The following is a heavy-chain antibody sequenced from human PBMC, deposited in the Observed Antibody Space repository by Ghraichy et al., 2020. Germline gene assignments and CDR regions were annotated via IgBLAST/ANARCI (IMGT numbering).Heavy chain of an antibody. J-gene: IGHJ6*02. Sequence: SQTLSLTCSVSGDSISSSYYYWAWIRQPPGKGLEWIGSIYYRGTTYYNPSLKSRVTIYVDTSKNYLLLKLTSVTASDTAVYYCARHGDFVEVDGDYYYGVDVWGRGTTVTVSS. V-gene: IGHV4-39*01. CDR3: ARHGDFVEVDGDYYYGVDV. CDR1: GDSISSSYYY. CDR2: IYYRGTT. D-gene: IGHD3-3*01.